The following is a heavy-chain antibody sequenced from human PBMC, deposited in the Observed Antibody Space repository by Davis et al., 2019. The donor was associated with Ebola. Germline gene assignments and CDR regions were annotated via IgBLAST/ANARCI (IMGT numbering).Heavy chain of an antibody. J-gene: IGHJ6*03. Sequence: SVKVSCKASGYTFTSYYMHWVRQAPGQGLEWMGGIIPIFGTANYAQKFQGRVTITADESTSTAYMELSSLRSEDTAVYYCARDWGADYMDVWGKGTTVTVSS. V-gene: IGHV1-69*13. CDR2: IIPIFGTA. CDR3: ARDWGADYMDV. D-gene: IGHD1-26*01. CDR1: GYTFTSYY.